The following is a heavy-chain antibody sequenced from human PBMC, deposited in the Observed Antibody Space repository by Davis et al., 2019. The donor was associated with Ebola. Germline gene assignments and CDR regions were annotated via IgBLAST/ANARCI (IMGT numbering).Heavy chain of an antibody. CDR1: GFTFSRFP. CDR2: ISYDGSNK. Sequence: PGGSLRLSCTASGFTFSRFPMHWVRQAPGKGLEWVAVISYDGSNKYYADSVKGRFTISRDNSKNTLYLQMNSLRAEDTAVYYCARTYSSSWYQISFDYWGQGTLVTVSS. CDR3: ARTYSSSWYQISFDY. J-gene: IGHJ4*02. V-gene: IGHV3-30-3*01. D-gene: IGHD6-13*01.